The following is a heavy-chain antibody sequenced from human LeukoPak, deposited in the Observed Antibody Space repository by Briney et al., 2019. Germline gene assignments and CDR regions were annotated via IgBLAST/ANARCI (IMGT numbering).Heavy chain of an antibody. Sequence: PGGSLRLSCAASGFTFSSYAMSWVRQAPGKGLEWVSAISGSGGSTYYADSVKGRFTISRDNSKNTLYLQMNSLRVEDTAVYYCAKVSKDFDWFPRWDTMYYFDYWGQGTLVTVSS. CDR1: GFTFSSYA. D-gene: IGHD3-9*01. CDR3: AKVSKDFDWFPRWDTMYYFDY. V-gene: IGHV3-23*01. CDR2: ISGSGGST. J-gene: IGHJ4*02.